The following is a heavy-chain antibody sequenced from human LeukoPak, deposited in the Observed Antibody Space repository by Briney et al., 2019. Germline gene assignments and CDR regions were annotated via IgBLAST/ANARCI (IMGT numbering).Heavy chain of an antibody. CDR2: FDPEDGET. Sequence: ASVKVSCKVSGYTLTELSMHWVRQAPGKGLEWMGGFDPEDGETIYAQKFQGRVTMTEDTSTDTAYMELSSLRSEDTAVYYCATDGVRFLEWTYYAYGWGQGTLVTVSS. J-gene: IGHJ4*02. CDR3: ATDGVRFLEWTYYAYG. CDR1: GYTLTELS. V-gene: IGHV1-24*01. D-gene: IGHD3-3*01.